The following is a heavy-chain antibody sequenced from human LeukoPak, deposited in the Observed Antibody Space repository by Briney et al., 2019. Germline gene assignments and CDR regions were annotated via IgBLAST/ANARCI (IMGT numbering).Heavy chain of an antibody. CDR3: ARITGIAAAGNGYFQH. CDR1: GGSISSSSYY. V-gene: IGHV4-39*01. CDR2: IYYSGST. J-gene: IGHJ1*01. Sequence: SETLSLTCTVSGGSISSSSYYWGWIRQPPGKGLEWIGSIYYSGSTYYNPSLKSRVTISVDTSKNQFSLKLSSVTAADTAVYYCARITGIAAAGNGYFQHWGQGTLVTVSS. D-gene: IGHD6-13*01.